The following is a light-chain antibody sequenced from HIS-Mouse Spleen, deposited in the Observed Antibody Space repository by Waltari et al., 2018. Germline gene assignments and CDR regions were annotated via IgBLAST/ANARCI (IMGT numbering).Light chain of an antibody. CDR2: EGS. V-gene: IGLV2-23*01. J-gene: IGLJ2*01. CDR3: CSYAGSSTFVV. CDR1: SSYVGRYNL. Sequence: QSALTQPASVSGSPGQSITISCTGTSSYVGRYNLVPWYQQHPGKAPKLMIYEGSKRPSGVSNRFSGSKSGNTASLTISGLQAEDEADYYCCSYAGSSTFVVFGGGTKLTVL.